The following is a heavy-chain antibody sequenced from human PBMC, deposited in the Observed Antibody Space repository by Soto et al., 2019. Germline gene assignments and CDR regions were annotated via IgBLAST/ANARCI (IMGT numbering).Heavy chain of an antibody. Sequence: PGGSLRLSCAASGFTLSSYAMSWVRQAPGKGLEWVSIISGSGGSTYYADSVKGRFTISRDNSKNTLYLQMSSLRAEDTAVYYCAKGFGQDDYNSPHYFDYWGQGTLVTVSS. CDR1: GFTLSSYA. V-gene: IGHV3-23*01. CDR3: AKGFGQDDYNSPHYFDY. CDR2: ISGSGGST. J-gene: IGHJ4*02. D-gene: IGHD4-4*01.